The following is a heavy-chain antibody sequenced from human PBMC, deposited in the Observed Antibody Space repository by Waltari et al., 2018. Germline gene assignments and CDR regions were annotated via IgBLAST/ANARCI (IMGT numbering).Heavy chain of an antibody. CDR2: IYTNWRT. CDR3: ARGPSLGDLLAGSFLGYYFGMDV. V-gene: IGHV4-4*07. CDR1: GDSISRYH. J-gene: IGHJ6*02. Sequence: QVQLQESGPRLVKPSETLSLTCTVSGDSISRYHWSWIRQPAGKGLEWIGRIYTNWRTNYNPSLKSRVTMSVDKSKNQFSLSVTSVTAADTAVYFCARGPSLGDLLAGSFLGYYFGMDVWGQGTTVIVSS. D-gene: IGHD3-9*01.